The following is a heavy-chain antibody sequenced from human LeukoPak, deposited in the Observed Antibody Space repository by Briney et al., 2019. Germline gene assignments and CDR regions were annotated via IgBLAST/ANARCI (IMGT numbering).Heavy chain of an antibody. V-gene: IGHV4-59*01. D-gene: IGHD3-9*01. CDR3: ARVQSPYYDILTHDAFDI. J-gene: IGHJ3*02. CDR1: GGSISSYY. CDR2: IYYSGST. Sequence: PETLSLTCTVSGGSISSYYWSWIRQPPGKGLEWIGYIYYSGSTNYNPSLKSRVTISVDTSKNQFSLKLSSVTAADMAVYYCARVQSPYYDILTHDAFDIWGQGTMVTVSS.